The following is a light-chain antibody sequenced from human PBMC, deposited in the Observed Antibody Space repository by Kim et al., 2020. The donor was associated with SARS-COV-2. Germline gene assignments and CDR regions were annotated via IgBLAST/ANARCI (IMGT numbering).Light chain of an antibody. CDR3: QTYNSAPWT. CDR1: QDISNY. Sequence: GDRVTITCRASQDISNYLAWFQHKPGKAPKILIYAASALHSDVPSRFSGSGSGTDFTLTISNLQPEDVATFYCQTYNSAPWTFG. V-gene: IGKV1-27*01. J-gene: IGKJ1*01. CDR2: AAS.